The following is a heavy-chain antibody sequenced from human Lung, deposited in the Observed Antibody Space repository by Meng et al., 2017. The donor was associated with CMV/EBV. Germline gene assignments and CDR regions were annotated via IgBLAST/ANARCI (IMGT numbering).Heavy chain of an antibody. CDR1: GYTFSSYS. V-gene: IGHV3-23*01. D-gene: IGHD3-16*01. CDR3: VKGWQNLGDI. Sequence: GGSLRLSCRASGYTFSSYSMSWVRQAPGKGLEWVSSISGSGGSTYSADSVKGRLTISRDNSESTLYLQMKSLTAEDTAIYYCVKGWQNLGDIWGQGTLVTVSS. CDR2: ISGSGGST. J-gene: IGHJ4*02.